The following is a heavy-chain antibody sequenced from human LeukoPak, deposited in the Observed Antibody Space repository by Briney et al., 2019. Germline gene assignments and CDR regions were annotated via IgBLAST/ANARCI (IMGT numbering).Heavy chain of an antibody. J-gene: IGHJ4*02. Sequence: ASVKVSCKAAGYTLTSYDINWVRQATGQGLEWMGWMNPDSGRTGYAQNFQGRITITRNTSISTAYMELSSLRSEDTAVYYCTRETSSRYFDYWGQGTLVTVSS. CDR1: GYTLTSYD. CDR2: MNPDSGRT. CDR3: TRETSSRYFDY. V-gene: IGHV1-8*01.